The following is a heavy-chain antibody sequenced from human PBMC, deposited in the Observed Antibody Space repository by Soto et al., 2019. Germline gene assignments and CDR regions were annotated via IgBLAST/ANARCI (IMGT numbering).Heavy chain of an antibody. Sequence: QVQLVQSGAEVKKPGASVKVSCKASGYTFTSYDINWVRQATGQGLEWMGWMNPNSGNTRYAQKFQGRVTMTRNTSISKAYMELSSLRSEDTAVYYCAATGEDYYYYYYMDVWGKGTTVTVSS. CDR2: MNPNSGNT. J-gene: IGHJ6*03. CDR3: AATGEDYYYYYYMDV. V-gene: IGHV1-8*01. CDR1: GYTFTSYD.